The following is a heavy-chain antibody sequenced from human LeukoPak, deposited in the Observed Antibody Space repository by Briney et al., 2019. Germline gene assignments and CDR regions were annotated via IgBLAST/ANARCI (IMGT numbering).Heavy chain of an antibody. CDR1: GFTFSDYY. V-gene: IGHV3-11*06. J-gene: IGHJ4*02. CDR2: ISSSSSYT. Sequence: GGSLRLSCAASGFTFSDYYMSWIRQAPGKELEWVLYISSSSSYTNYADSVKGRFTISRDNAKNSLYLQMNSLRAEDTAVYYCARVEDYYDSSGPDYWGQGTLVTVSS. D-gene: IGHD3-22*01. CDR3: ARVEDYYDSSGPDY.